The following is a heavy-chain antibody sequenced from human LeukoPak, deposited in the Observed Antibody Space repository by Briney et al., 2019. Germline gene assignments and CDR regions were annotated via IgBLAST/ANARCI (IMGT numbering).Heavy chain of an antibody. CDR1: GFTFSSYT. Sequence: RTGGSLRLSCAASGFTFSSYTMNWVRQAPGKGLEWVSYISSSSSTIYYADSVKGRFTISRDNAKNSLYLQMNSLRAEDTAVYYCARDRYYGMDVWGQGTTVTVSS. CDR2: ISSSSSTI. J-gene: IGHJ6*02. CDR3: ARDRYYGMDV. V-gene: IGHV3-48*04.